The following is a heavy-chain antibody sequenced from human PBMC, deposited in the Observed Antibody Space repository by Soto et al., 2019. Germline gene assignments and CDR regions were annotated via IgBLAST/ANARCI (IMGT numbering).Heavy chain of an antibody. Sequence: PGGSLRLSCAASGFTFSGDAMSWVRQAPGKGLEWVSTISGSGGSTYYADSVKGRFTISRDNSKNTLYLQMNSLRAEDTSVYYCARDMYYYDSSGYPWFDPWGQGTLVTVSS. D-gene: IGHD3-22*01. V-gene: IGHV3-23*01. J-gene: IGHJ5*02. CDR1: GFTFSGDA. CDR3: ARDMYYYDSSGYPWFDP. CDR2: ISGSGGST.